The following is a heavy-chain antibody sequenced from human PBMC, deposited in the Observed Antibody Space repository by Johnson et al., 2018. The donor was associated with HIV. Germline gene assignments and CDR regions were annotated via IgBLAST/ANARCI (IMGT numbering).Heavy chain of an antibody. CDR3: AKARSLLDYGGFVAFDI. D-gene: IGHD4-23*01. J-gene: IGHJ3*02. CDR2: ISGSGVST. V-gene: IGHV3-23*01. Sequence: VQRLESGGGLVQPGRSLRLSCAASGFTFDDYAMPWVRQAPGKGLAYVSAISGSGVSTYYADSVKGRFTGSRDSSKNTLFLQMISLRAEDTAMYYCAKARSLLDYGGFVAFDIWGQGTLVIVSS. CDR1: GFTFDDYA.